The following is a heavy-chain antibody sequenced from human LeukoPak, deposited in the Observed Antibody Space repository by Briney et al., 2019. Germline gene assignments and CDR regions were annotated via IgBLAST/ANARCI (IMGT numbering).Heavy chain of an antibody. CDR1: GGSISSSSYY. CDR2: IYYSGST. Sequence: PSETLSLTCTVSGGSISSSSYYWGWIRQPPGKGLEWIGSIYYSGSTYYNPSLKSRVTISVDTSKNQFSLKLSSVTAADTAVYYCARVRGSSGSYSRTVDAFDIWGQGTMVTVSS. CDR3: ARVRGSSGSYSRTVDAFDI. V-gene: IGHV4-39*07. J-gene: IGHJ3*02. D-gene: IGHD1-26*01.